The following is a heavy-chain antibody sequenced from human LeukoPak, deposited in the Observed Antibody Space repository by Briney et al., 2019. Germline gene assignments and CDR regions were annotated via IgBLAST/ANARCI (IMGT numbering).Heavy chain of an antibody. D-gene: IGHD5-18*01. V-gene: IGHV4-61*08. CDR3: ARDRVDTAMVNYYYGMDV. J-gene: IGHJ6*02. CDR2: IYYSGST. CDR1: GGSISSGGYY. Sequence: PSETLSLTCTVSGGSISSGGYYWSWIRQHPGKGLEWIGYIYYSGSTNYNPSLKSRVTISVDTSKNQFSLKLSSVTAADTAVYYCARDRVDTAMVNYYYGMDVWGQGTTVTVSS.